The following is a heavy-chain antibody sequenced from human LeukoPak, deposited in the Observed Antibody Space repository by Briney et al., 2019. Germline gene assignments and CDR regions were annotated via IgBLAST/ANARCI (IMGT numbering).Heavy chain of an antibody. D-gene: IGHD2-15*01. CDR1: GGSISSSSYY. CDR3: ARIRAVAATPRIWFDP. J-gene: IGHJ5*02. V-gene: IGHV4-39*01. Sequence: SETLSLTCTVSGGSISSSSYYWGWIRQPPGKGLEWIGSIYYSGSTYYNPSLKSRVTISVDTSKNQFSLKLSSVTAADTAVYYCARIRAVAATPRIWFDPWGQGTLLPVSS. CDR2: IYYSGST.